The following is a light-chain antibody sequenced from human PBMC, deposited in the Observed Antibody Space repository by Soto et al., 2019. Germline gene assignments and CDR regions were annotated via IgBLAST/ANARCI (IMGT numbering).Light chain of an antibody. CDR1: QSISSN. V-gene: IGKV1-39*01. CDR2: AAS. CDR3: QQSHSIPWT. J-gene: IGKJ1*01. Sequence: DIQMTQSPSSLSASLGDRVTITCRASQSISSNLNWYQQKPGKAPKLLIYAASNLQSGVPSTFSGSGSGTDLTLTISSLQPEDFATYYCQQSHSIPWTFGQGTKVDI.